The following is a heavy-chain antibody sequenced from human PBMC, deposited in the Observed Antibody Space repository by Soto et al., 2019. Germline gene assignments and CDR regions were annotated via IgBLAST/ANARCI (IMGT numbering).Heavy chain of an antibody. CDR3: AKDLYGRMSSRALDY. V-gene: IGHV1-46*01. Sequence: ASVKVSCKASGYTFTSHYMYWVRQAPGQGLEWMGIINPRGGSTSYAQKFQGRVTMTRDTSTSTVYMELSSLRSEDTAVYFCAKDLYGRMSSRALDYWGQGTQVTVSS. D-gene: IGHD1-26*01. J-gene: IGHJ4*02. CDR1: GYTFTSHY. CDR2: INPRGGST.